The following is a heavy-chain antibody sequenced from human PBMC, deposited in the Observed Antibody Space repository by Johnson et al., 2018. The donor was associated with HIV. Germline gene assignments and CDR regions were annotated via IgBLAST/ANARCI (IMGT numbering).Heavy chain of an antibody. V-gene: IGHV3-20*04. CDR2: INWNGGST. D-gene: IGHD2-15*01. J-gene: IGHJ3*02. Sequence: VQLVESGGGVVRPGGSLRLSCAASGFTFDDYGMSWVRQAPGKGLEWVSGINWNGGSTGYADSVKGRFTISRDNAKNSLYLQMNTLRAEDTAFYYCARGYCSGGSCYSEYAFDIWGQGTMVTVSS. CDR3: ARGYCSGGSCYSEYAFDI. CDR1: GFTFDDYG.